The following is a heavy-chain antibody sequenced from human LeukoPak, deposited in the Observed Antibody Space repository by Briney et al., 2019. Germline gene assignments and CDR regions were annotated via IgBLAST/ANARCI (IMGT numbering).Heavy chain of an antibody. V-gene: IGHV3-15*04. CDR2: IESKTDGGTT. CDR1: GFTFSNAW. CDR3: TTEARLRYCSGGSCSPRYYYGMDV. D-gene: IGHD2-15*01. J-gene: IGHJ6*02. Sequence: GGSLRLSCAASGFTFSNAWMSWVHQAPGKGLEWLGRIESKTDGGTTDYAAPVKGRFTISRDDSKNTLYLQMNSLKTEDTAVYYCTTEARLRYCSGGSCSPRYYYGMDVWGQGTTVTVSS.